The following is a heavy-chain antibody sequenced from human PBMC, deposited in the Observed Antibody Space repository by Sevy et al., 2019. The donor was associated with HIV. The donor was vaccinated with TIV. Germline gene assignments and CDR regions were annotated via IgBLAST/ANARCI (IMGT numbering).Heavy chain of an antibody. V-gene: IGHV3-20*04. J-gene: IGHJ4*02. CDR2: IIWNGGSK. D-gene: IGHD2-21*02. Sequence: GGSLRLSCVASGFTFDDYGMSWVHQVPGKGLEWVSSIIWNGGSKTYADSVKGRFIISRDNGKNSLYLQMNSLRAEDTVLYFCAREKSCGGACYHFDYWGQGTLVTVSS. CDR3: AREKSCGGACYHFDY. CDR1: GFTFDDYG.